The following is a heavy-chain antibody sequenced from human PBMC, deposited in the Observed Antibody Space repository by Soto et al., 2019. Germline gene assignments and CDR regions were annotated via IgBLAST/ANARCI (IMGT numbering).Heavy chain of an antibody. V-gene: IGHV4-31*03. CDR1: GGSISSGGYY. J-gene: IGHJ6*02. Sequence: QVQLQESGPGLVKPSQTLSLTCTVSGGSISSGGYYWSWIRQHPGKGLEWIGYIYYSGSTYYNPSLKSRVTISVDTSKNQFSLKLSSVTAADTAVYYCARDRVGYCSGGSCYTPDYGMDVWGQGTTFTVSS. CDR2: IYYSGST. D-gene: IGHD2-15*01. CDR3: ARDRVGYCSGGSCYTPDYGMDV.